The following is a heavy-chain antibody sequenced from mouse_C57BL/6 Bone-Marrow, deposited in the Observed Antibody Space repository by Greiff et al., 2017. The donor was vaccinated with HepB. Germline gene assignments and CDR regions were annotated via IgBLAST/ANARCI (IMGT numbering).Heavy chain of an antibody. CDR3: ARKLRYPYAMDY. J-gene: IGHJ4*01. CDR1: GYTFTSYW. D-gene: IGHD1-1*01. V-gene: IGHV1-59*01. Sequence: VQLQQSGAELVRPGTSVKLSCKASGYTFTSYWMHWVKQRPGQGLEWIGVIDPSDSYTNYNQKFKGKATLTVDTSSSTAYMQLSSLTSEDSAVYYCARKLRYPYAMDYWGQGTSVTVSS. CDR2: IDPSDSYT.